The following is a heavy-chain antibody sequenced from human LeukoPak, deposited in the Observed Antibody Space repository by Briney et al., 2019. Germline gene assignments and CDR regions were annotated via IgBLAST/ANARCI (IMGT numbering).Heavy chain of an antibody. CDR3: AREGSITDYYDSSGYFNWFDP. D-gene: IGHD3-22*01. J-gene: IGHJ5*02. V-gene: IGHV4-34*01. CDR2: INHSGST. CDR1: GGSFSGYY. Sequence: SETLSLTCAVYGGSFSGYYWSWIRQPLGKGLEWIGEINHSGSTNYNPSLKSRVTISVDTSKNQFSLKLSSVTAADTAVYYCAREGSITDYYDSSGYFNWFDPWGQGTLVTVSS.